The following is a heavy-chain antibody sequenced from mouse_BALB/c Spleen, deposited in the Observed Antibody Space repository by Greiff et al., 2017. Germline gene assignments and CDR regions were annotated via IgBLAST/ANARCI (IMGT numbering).Heavy chain of an antibody. Sequence: QVQLQQPGAELVKPGASVKLSCKASGYTFTSYWMHWVKQRPGQGLEWIGEINPSNGRTNYNEKFKSKATLTVDKSSSTAYMQLSSLTSEDSAVYYCARSGVVATDYAMDYWGQGTSVTVSS. CDR1: GYTFTSYW. V-gene: IGHV1S81*02. J-gene: IGHJ4*01. CDR3: ARSGVVATDYAMDY. D-gene: IGHD1-1*01. CDR2: INPSNGRT.